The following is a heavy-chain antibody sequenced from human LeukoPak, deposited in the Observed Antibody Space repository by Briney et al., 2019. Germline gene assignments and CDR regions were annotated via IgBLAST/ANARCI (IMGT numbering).Heavy chain of an antibody. CDR2: IIPIFGTA. V-gene: IGHV1-69*01. CDR3: AGSSRADWNYVGHEFDY. J-gene: IGHJ4*02. CDR1: GGAFSSYA. Sequence: SVKVSCKASGGAFSSYAISWVRQAPGQGLGWMGGIIPIFGTANYAQKFQGRVTITADESTSTAYMELSSLRSEDTAVYYCAGSSRADWNYVGHEFDYWGQGTLVTVSS. D-gene: IGHD1-7*01.